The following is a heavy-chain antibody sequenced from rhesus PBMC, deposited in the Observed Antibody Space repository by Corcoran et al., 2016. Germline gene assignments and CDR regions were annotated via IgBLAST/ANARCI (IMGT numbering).Heavy chain of an antibody. CDR1: GYSISSGYG. CDR2: IYGGSGST. J-gene: IGHJ4*01. Sequence: QVQLQESGPGLVKPSDTLSLTCAVSGYSISSGYGWGWIRQPSAKGLEWIGQIYGGSGSTYYNPTLKSRVTISKDTSKSQFTLKLSSVTAADTAVYYCGRESSGNPDYWGQGVLVTVSS. CDR3: GRESSGNPDY. D-gene: IGHD1-44*01. V-gene: IGHV4-127*01.